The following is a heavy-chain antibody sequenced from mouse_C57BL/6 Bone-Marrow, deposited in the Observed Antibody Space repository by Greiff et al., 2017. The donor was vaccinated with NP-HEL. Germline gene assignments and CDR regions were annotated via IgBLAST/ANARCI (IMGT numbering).Heavy chain of an antibody. D-gene: IGHD1-1*01. Sequence: SGAELVRPGTSVKMSCKASGYTFTNYWIGWAKQRPGHGLEWIGDIYPGGGYTNYNEKFKGKATLTADKSSSTAYMQFSSLTSEDSAIYYCARIYYYGSSFYWYFDVWGTGTTVTVSS. V-gene: IGHV1-63*01. CDR2: IYPGGGYT. CDR1: GYTFTNYW. J-gene: IGHJ1*03. CDR3: ARIYYYGSSFYWYFDV.